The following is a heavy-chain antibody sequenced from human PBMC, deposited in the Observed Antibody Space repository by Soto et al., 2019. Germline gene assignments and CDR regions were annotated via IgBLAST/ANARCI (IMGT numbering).Heavy chain of an antibody. CDR1: GGSISSGGYY. CDR3: VRDSLYCSGGSCYSQRDYYYYMDV. Sequence: QVQLQESGPGLVKPSQTLSLTCTVSGGSISSGGYYWSWIRQHPGKGLEWIGYIHYSGSTYYNPSLKSRVTISGDTSKNQFSLKLNSVTAAHTAVYYCVRDSLYCSGGSCYSQRDYYYYMDVWGKGTTVTVSS. CDR2: IHYSGST. V-gene: IGHV4-31*03. J-gene: IGHJ6*03. D-gene: IGHD2-15*01.